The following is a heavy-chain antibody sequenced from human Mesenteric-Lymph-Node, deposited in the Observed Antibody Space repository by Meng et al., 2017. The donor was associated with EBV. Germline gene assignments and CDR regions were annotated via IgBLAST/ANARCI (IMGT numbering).Heavy chain of an antibody. CDR2: IIHGGSP. V-gene: IGHV4-34*12. CDR1: CGSLSGAY. D-gene: IGHD2-8*02. CDR3: ARRPTGIDY. Sequence: QVQLPQWGAGMLKPSETLARTRAVNCGSLSGAYWNWIRQPPGKGLGWIGEIIHGGSPSYNPSLKSRVTISIDTAKNQLSLMLSSVTAADTAVYYCARRPTGIDYWGQGTLVTVSS. J-gene: IGHJ4*02.